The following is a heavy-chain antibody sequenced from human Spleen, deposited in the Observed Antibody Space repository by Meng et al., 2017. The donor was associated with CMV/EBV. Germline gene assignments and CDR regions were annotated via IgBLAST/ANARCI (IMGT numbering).Heavy chain of an antibody. Sequence: SLKISCAASGFTFDDYAMHWVRQAPGKGLEWVSGISWNSGSIGYADSVKGRFTISRDNAKNSLYLQMNSLRAEDTALYYCAREGGRGTYRDAFDIWGQGTMVTVSS. CDR3: AREGGRGTYRDAFDI. V-gene: IGHV3-9*01. CDR1: GFTFDDYA. CDR2: ISWNSGSI. D-gene: IGHD3-10*01. J-gene: IGHJ3*02.